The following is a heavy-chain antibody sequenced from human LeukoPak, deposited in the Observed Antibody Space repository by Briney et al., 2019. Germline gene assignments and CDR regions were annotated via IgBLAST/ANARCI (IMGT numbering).Heavy chain of an antibody. CDR3: AKDRNSWSGYSPLDN. CDR1: GFTFSSYA. CDR2: ISGSGGST. J-gene: IGHJ4*02. D-gene: IGHD3-3*01. Sequence: GGSLRLSCAASGFTFSSYAMSWVRQAPGKGLEWVSAISGSGGSTYYADSVKGRFTISRDNSKNTLYLQMNSLRAEDTAVYYCAKDRNSWSGYSPLDNWGQGTLVTVSS. V-gene: IGHV3-23*01.